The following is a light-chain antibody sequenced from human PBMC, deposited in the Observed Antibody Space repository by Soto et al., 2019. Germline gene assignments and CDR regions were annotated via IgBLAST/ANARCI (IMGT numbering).Light chain of an antibody. CDR2: KAS. CDR3: QQYNSYLKT. V-gene: IGKV1-5*03. Sequence: DVQMTQFPSTLSASVGDRVTITCRASQSISSWLAWYQQKPGKAPKLLIYKASSLESGVPSRFSGSGSGTEFTLTISSLQPDDFATYYCQQYNSYLKTFGQGTKVDIK. CDR1: QSISSW. J-gene: IGKJ1*01.